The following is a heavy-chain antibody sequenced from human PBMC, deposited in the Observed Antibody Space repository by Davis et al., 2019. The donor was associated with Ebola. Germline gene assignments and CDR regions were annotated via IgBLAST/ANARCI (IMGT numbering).Heavy chain of an antibody. V-gene: IGHV3-7*03. CDR2: LKEDGSEQ. CDR3: ARDVGVEFDY. Sequence: PGGSLRLSCAASGFTFRSWDMNWVRQTPGKGREWVATLKEDGSEQYYVDSVRGRFTISRDNARNSVFLHMNSLRAEDTAVYYCARDVGVEFDYWGQGALVTVSS. J-gene: IGHJ4*02. D-gene: IGHD3-10*01. CDR1: GFTFRSWD.